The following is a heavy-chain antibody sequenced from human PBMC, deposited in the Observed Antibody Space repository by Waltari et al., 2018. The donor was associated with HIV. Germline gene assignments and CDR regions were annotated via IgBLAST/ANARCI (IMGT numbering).Heavy chain of an antibody. Sequence: QVQLQESGPGLVKPSQTLSLTCTVSGGSISSGDYYWSWIRQSPGKGLEWIGYIYYSGSTYSNPSLKSRVTISVDTSKNQFSLKLSSVTAADTAVYYCARDRTTTHGAGWFDPWGQGTLVTVSS. CDR2: IYYSGST. J-gene: IGHJ5*02. D-gene: IGHD3-10*01. CDR1: GGSISSGDYY. V-gene: IGHV4-30-4*01. CDR3: ARDRTTTHGAGWFDP.